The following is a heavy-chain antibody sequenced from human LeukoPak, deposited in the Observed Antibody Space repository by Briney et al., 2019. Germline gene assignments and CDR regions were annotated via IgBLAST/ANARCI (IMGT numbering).Heavy chain of an antibody. J-gene: IGHJ6*03. CDR2: ISAYNGDT. D-gene: IGHD4-17*01. CDR1: GYTYTSYG. Sequence: ASVKVTCKASGYTYTSYGISWVRQAPGQGLEWMGWISAYNGDTHYAQKFQGRVTMTTETSTSTAYMELRSLRSDDTAVYYCARRGGKNYGDYVVYDKYMDVWGTGTTVTVSS. V-gene: IGHV1-18*01. CDR3: ARRGGKNYGDYVVYDKYMDV.